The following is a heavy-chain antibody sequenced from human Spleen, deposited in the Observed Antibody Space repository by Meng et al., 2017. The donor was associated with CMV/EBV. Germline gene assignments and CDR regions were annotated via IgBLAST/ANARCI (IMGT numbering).Heavy chain of an antibody. V-gene: IGHV3-21*01. CDR1: GFTFSSYS. CDR3: ARGGDIVLMGFLMDV. D-gene: IGHD2-8*01. CDR2: ISSSSSYI. J-gene: IGHJ6*02. Sequence: ETLSLTCAASGFTFSSYSMNWVRQAPGKGLEWVSSISSSSSYIYYADSVKGRFTISRDNAKNSLYLQMNSLRAEDTAVYYCARGGDIVLMGFLMDVWGQGTTVTVSS.